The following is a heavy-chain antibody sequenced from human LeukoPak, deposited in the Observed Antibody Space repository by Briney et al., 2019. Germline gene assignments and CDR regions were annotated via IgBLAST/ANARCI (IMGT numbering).Heavy chain of an antibody. J-gene: IGHJ4*02. CDR2: IYYSGNT. V-gene: IGHV4-39*07. CDR3: ARVLYSSSWYSFDY. CDR1: GGSFSGSSNY. Sequence: PLETLSLTCTVSGGSFSGSSNYWGWIRQPPGKGLEWIGSIYYSGNTYYNPSLKSRVTISVDTSKNQFSLKLSSVTAADTAVYYCARVLYSSSWYSFDYWGQGTLVTVSS. D-gene: IGHD6-13*01.